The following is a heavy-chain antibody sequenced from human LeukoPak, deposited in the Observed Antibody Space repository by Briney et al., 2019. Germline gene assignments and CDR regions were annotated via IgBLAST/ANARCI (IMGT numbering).Heavy chain of an antibody. V-gene: IGHV4-59*01. CDR3: ARSVGSSWYGGFDP. CDR2: IYYSGST. CDR1: GGSISSYY. D-gene: IGHD6-13*01. Sequence: KTSETLSLTCTVSGGSISSYYWSWIRQPPGKGLEWIGYIYYSGSTNYNPSLKSRVTMSVDTSKNQFSLKLSSVTAADTAVYYCARSVGSSWYGGFDPWGQGTLVTVSS. J-gene: IGHJ5*02.